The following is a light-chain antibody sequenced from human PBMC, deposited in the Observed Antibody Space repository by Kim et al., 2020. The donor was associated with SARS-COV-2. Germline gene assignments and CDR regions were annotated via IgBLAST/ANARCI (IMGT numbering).Light chain of an antibody. J-gene: IGKJ1*01. Sequence: DIQMTQSPSSLSASVGDRVTITCRASQSIRSYLNWYQQKPGKAPKLLIYAASSLQSGVPSRFSGSGSGTDFTLTISSLQPEDFATYNCQQSYSTPWTFGQGTKVYIK. CDR3: QQSYSTPWT. CDR1: QSIRSY. CDR2: AAS. V-gene: IGKV1-39*01.